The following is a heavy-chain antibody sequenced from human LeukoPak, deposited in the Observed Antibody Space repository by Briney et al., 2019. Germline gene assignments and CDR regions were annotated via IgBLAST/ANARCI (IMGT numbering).Heavy chain of an antibody. V-gene: IGHV3-23*01. CDR3: AKAGDYYDNSRRDYFQH. Sequence: GGSLRLSCAASGFTFSSYAMSWVRQAPVKGLEWVSAISGSGGSTYYADSVKGRFTIFRDNSKNTLYLQMNSLRAEDTAVYYCAKAGDYYDNSRRDYFQHWGQGTLVTVSS. J-gene: IGHJ1*01. CDR2: ISGSGGST. D-gene: IGHD3-22*01. CDR1: GFTFSSYA.